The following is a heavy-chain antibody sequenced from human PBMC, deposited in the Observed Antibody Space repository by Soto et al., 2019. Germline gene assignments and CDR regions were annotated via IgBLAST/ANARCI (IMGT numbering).Heavy chain of an antibody. D-gene: IGHD6-19*01. CDR1: GFTFSDYA. J-gene: IGHJ4*02. Sequence: QVQIVQSGAEVKKPGASVKVSCQASGFTFSDYAIHWVRQAPGQRLEWMGWINGGNGKTKYSQKLQGRVTMTRDASARTAYMELSSLTSEDPAVYYCATDPRGYLSGWYGVLDNWCQGTLVSVSS. V-gene: IGHV1-3*01. CDR2: INGGNGKT. CDR3: ATDPRGYLSGWYGVLDN.